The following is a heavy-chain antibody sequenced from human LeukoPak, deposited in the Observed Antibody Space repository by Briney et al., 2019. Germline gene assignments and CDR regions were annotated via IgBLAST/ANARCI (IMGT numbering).Heavy chain of an antibody. J-gene: IGHJ4*02. CDR1: GYTFTGYY. D-gene: IGHD3-10*01. CDR3: ARIPITMVRGVRDY. V-gene: IGHV1-2*02. CDR2: INPNSGGT. Sequence: ASVKVSCKASGYTFTGYYMHWVRRAPGQGLEWMGWINPNSGGTNYAQKFQGRVTMTRDTSISTAYMELSRLRSDDTAVYYCARIPITMVRGVRDYWGQGTLVTVSS.